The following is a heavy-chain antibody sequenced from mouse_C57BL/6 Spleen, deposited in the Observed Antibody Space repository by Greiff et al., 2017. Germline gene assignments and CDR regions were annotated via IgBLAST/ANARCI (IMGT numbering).Heavy chain of an antibody. J-gene: IGHJ2*01. CDR1: GFSFNTYA. CDR2: IRSKSNNYAT. CDR3: VRHDYYGSSRDY. Sequence: DAGGGLVQPKGSLKLSCAASGFSFNTYAMNWVRQAPGKGLEWVARIRSKSNNYATYYADSVKDRFTIPRDDSESMLYLQMNNLKTEDTAMYYCVRHDYYGSSRDYWGQGTTLTVSS. V-gene: IGHV10-1*01. D-gene: IGHD1-1*01.